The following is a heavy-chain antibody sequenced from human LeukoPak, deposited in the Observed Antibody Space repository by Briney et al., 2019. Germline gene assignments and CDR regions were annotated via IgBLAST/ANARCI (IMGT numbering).Heavy chain of an antibody. CDR1: GFTVSSNY. CDR3: ARGGGYYDSSGYSDY. V-gene: IGHV3-53*01. Sequence: GGSLRLSCAASGFTVSSNYMSWVRQAPGKGLEWVSVIYSGGSTYYADSVKGRFTISRDNSENTLYLQMNSLRAEDTAVYYCARGGGYYDSSGYSDYWGQGTLVTVSS. D-gene: IGHD3-22*01. CDR2: IYSGGST. J-gene: IGHJ4*02.